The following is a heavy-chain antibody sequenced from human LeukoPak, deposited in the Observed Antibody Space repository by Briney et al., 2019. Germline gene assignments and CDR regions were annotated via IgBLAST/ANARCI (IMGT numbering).Heavy chain of an antibody. CDR1: GGSISRYY. V-gene: IGHV4-59*01. CDR3: ARANRYYYGSGTQGYYYYYGMDV. Sequence: SETLSLTCTVPGGSISRYYWSWIRQPPGKGLEWIGYIYYSGSTNYNPSLKSRVTISVDTSKNQFSLKLSSVTAADTAVYYCARANRYYYGSGTQGYYYYYGMDVWGQGTTVTVSS. D-gene: IGHD3-10*01. J-gene: IGHJ6*02. CDR2: IYYSGST.